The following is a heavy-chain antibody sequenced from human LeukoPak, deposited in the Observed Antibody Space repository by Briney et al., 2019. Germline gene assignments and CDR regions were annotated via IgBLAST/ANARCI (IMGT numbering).Heavy chain of an antibody. J-gene: IGHJ4*02. V-gene: IGHV3-33*01. Sequence: PGRSLRLSCAASGFTFSNYGMHCVPQAPGKGLEWVAGIWYDGSNKYYAHSVKGRFTLSRDNSKNTLYLQMNSLRAEDKAVYYCAGSIAVAGTIDYWGQGTLVTVSS. CDR3: AGSIAVAGTIDY. D-gene: IGHD6-19*01. CDR1: GFTFSNYG. CDR2: IWYDGSNK.